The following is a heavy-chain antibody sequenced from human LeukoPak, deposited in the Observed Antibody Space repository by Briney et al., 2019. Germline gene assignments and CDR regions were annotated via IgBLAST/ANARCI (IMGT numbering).Heavy chain of an antibody. CDR1: GGSFSGYY. CDR2: INHSGRT. V-gene: IGHV4-34*01. J-gene: IGHJ6*04. Sequence: SETLSLNCAVYGGSFSGYYWSWLRQPPGKGREWGGEINHSGRTNYNPSLKSRVTISVDTSKNQFSLKLSSVTAADTAVYYCARATTTAITTSVRRANYYYGMDVWGKGTTVTVSS. CDR3: ARATTTAITTSVRRANYYYGMDV. D-gene: IGHD2-21*02.